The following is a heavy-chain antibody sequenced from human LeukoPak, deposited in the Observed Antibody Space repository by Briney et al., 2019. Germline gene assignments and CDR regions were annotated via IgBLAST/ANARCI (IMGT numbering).Heavy chain of an antibody. V-gene: IGHV4-4*07. D-gene: IGHD3-10*02. CDR2: IYTSGST. J-gene: IGHJ6*04. Sequence: PSETLSLTCTVSGGSISSYYWSWIRQPAGKGLEWIGRIYTSGSTNYNPSLKSRVTISVDTSKNQFSLKLSSVTAADTAVYYCARERYYYARGGLDVWGKGTTVTVSS. CDR3: ARERYYYARGGLDV. CDR1: GGSISSYY.